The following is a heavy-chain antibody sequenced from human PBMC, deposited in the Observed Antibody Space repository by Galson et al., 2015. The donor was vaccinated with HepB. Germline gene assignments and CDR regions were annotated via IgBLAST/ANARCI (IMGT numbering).Heavy chain of an antibody. Sequence: SVKVSCKASGYTFTKYALHWVRQAPGQRLEWMGWINVGNGNTKYAQKFQGRVTITRDTSANTAYMELSSLRYEDTVIYYCARDRGKERYFDWLSGIHDAFDIWGQGTMVTVSS. CDR2: INVGNGNT. CDR3: ARDRGKERYFDWLSGIHDAFDI. D-gene: IGHD3-9*01. J-gene: IGHJ3*02. V-gene: IGHV1-3*01. CDR1: GYTFTKYA.